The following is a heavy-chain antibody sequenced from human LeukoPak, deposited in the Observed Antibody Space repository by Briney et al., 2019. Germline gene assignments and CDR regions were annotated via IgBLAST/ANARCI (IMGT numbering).Heavy chain of an antibody. J-gene: IGHJ4*02. CDR2: ISSSSSYI. CDR3: ARAIIAVAGTFDY. Sequence: AGGSLRLSCAASGFTFSSYSMNWVRQAPGKGLEWVSSISSSSSYIYYADSVKGRFTSSRDNAKNSLYLQMNSLRAEDTAVYYCARAIIAVAGTFDYWGQGTLVTVSS. CDR1: GFTFSSYS. V-gene: IGHV3-21*01. D-gene: IGHD6-19*01.